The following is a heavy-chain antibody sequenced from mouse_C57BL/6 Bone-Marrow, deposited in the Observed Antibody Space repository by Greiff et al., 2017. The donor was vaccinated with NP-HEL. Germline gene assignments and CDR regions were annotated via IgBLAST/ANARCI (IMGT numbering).Heavy chain of an antibody. Sequence: VQLQQSGPELVKPGASVKMSCKASGYTFTDYYMHWVKQSHGKSLEWIGYINPNNGGTSYNQKFKGKATLTVNKSSSTAYMELRSLTSEDSAVYYCARKVYYGSSYYAMDYWGQGTSVTVSS. V-gene: IGHV1-22*01. CDR2: INPNNGGT. J-gene: IGHJ4*01. D-gene: IGHD1-1*01. CDR1: GYTFTDYY. CDR3: ARKVYYGSSYYAMDY.